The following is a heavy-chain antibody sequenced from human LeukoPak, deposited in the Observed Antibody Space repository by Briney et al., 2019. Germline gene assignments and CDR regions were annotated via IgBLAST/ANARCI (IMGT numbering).Heavy chain of an antibody. Sequence: PGGSLRLSCAASGFTFDDHGMSWVRQAPGRGLEWVSDINWNGDSAGYADSVRGRFTISRDNAKSSLYLQMNSLRAEDTAFYYCAKGSDSGWYQDYWGQGTLVTVST. J-gene: IGHJ4*02. D-gene: IGHD6-19*01. CDR1: GFTFDDHG. V-gene: IGHV3-20*04. CDR3: AKGSDSGWYQDY. CDR2: INWNGDSA.